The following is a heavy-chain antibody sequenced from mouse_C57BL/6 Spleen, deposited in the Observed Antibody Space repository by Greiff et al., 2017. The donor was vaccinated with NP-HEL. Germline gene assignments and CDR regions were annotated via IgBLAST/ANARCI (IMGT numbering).Heavy chain of an antibody. J-gene: IGHJ4*01. CDR1: GFTFSDYY. CDR3: AREGYYDYDGLWYYAMDY. CDR2: INYDGSST. V-gene: IGHV5-16*01. Sequence: EVQLVESEGGLVQPGSSIKLSCTASGFTFSDYYMAWVRQVPEKGLEWVANINYDGSSTYYLDSLKSRFIISRDNAKNILYLQMSSLKSEDTATYYCAREGYYDYDGLWYYAMDYWGQGTSVTVSS. D-gene: IGHD2-4*01.